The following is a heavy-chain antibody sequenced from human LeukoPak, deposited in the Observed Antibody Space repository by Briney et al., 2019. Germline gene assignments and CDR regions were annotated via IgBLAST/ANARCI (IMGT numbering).Heavy chain of an antibody. D-gene: IGHD6-13*01. CDR3: SRHPAAWPTPPQLLHH. CDR1: RFTFSSYA. V-gene: IGHV3-30*04. CDR2: ISYDGSNK. Sequence: GGSLRLSCAAYRFTFSSYALHWVRQAPGKGLDWVAGISYDGSNKYYADSVKGRFTISRDNSKNTPYLEMNSLSGQEPAVPCCSRHPAAWPTPPQLLHHWGQGHMVPVSS. J-gene: IGHJ1*01.